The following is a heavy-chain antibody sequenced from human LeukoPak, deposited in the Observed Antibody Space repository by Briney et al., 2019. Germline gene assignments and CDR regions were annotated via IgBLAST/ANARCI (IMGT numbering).Heavy chain of an antibody. Sequence: KPSETLSLTCTVSGGSISSYYWSWIRQPPGKGLEWIGYIYYSGSTNYNPSLKSRVTITVDTPKNQFSLKLSSVTAADTAVYYCARGDWNYGTYDYWGQGTLVTVSS. V-gene: IGHV4-59*01. J-gene: IGHJ4*02. CDR2: IYYSGST. D-gene: IGHD1-7*01. CDR1: GGSISSYY. CDR3: ARGDWNYGTYDY.